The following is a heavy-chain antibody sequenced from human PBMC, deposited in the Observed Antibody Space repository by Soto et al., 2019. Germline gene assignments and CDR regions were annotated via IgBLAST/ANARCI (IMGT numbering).Heavy chain of an antibody. CDR3: ARERCSSTSCYKGPFYYYGLDV. V-gene: IGHV1-18*01. CDR2: ISAYNGNT. CDR1: GYIFTTYG. J-gene: IGHJ6*02. Sequence: QVQLVQSGAEVKKPGASVKVSCKASGYIFTTYGISWVRQAPGQGLEWMGWISAYNGNTNYAQKLQGRVTMTTDTSPSTAYMELRSLRSDDTAVYYCARERCSSTSCYKGPFYYYGLDVWGQGTTVTVSS. D-gene: IGHD2-2*02.